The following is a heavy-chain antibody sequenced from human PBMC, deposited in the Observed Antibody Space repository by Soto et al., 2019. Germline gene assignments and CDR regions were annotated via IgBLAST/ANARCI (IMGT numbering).Heavy chain of an antibody. D-gene: IGHD5-18*01. CDR2: IFHSGST. Sequence: SETLCLTWAVSGGSVSSSNWWGWVRQPPGKGLEWIGEIFHSGSTNYNPSLKSRVTISVDTSKNQFSLKLTSVTAADTAVYYCACIFSGCYSYGVYYDVLAVSGQGTTV. CDR3: ACIFSGCYSYGVYYDVLAV. V-gene: IGHV4-4*02. J-gene: IGHJ6*01. CDR1: GGSVSSSNW.